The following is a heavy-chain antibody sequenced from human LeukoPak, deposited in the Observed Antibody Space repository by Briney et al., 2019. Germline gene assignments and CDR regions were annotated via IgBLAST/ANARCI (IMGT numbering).Heavy chain of an antibody. CDR2: IRYDGSNK. Sequence: SGGSLRLSCAASGFTFSSYGMHWVRQAPGKGLEWVAIIRYDGSNKYYADSVKGRFTISRDNSKNTLYPQMNSLRAEDTAVYYCAKPPSSTSPYYMDVWGKGTTVTVSS. V-gene: IGHV3-30*02. J-gene: IGHJ6*03. D-gene: IGHD2-2*01. CDR1: GFTFSSYG. CDR3: AKPPSSTSPYYMDV.